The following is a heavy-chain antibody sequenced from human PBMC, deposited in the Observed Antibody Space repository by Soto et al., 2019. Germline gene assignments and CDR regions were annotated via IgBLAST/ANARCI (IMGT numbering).Heavy chain of an antibody. D-gene: IGHD3-9*01. CDR3: ASYRGETYYDILTGFSNWFDP. V-gene: IGHV4-61*01. CDR2: IYYSGST. Sequence: SETLSLTCTVSGGSVSSGSYYWSWIRQPPGKGLEWIGYIYYSGSTNYNPSLKSRVTISVDTSKNQFSLKLSSVTAADTAVYYCASYRGETYYDILTGFSNWFDPWGQGTLVTVSS. J-gene: IGHJ5*02. CDR1: GGSVSSGSYY.